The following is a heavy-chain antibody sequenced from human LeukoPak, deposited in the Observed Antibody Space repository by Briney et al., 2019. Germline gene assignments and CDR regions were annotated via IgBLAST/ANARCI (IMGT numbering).Heavy chain of an antibody. V-gene: IGHV4-59*01. CDR2: IYYSGST. CDR3: ARARPYYDILTGLEYYYYYMDV. D-gene: IGHD3-9*01. Sequence: SETLSLTCTVSGGSISRYYWSWIRQPPGKGLEWIGYIYYSGSTNYNPSLKSRVTISVDTSKNQFSLKLSSVTAADTAVYYCARARPYYDILTGLEYYYYYMDVWGKGTTVTISS. J-gene: IGHJ6*03. CDR1: GGSISRYY.